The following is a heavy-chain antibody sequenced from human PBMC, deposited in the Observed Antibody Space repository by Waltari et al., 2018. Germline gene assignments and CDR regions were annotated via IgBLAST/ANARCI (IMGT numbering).Heavy chain of an antibody. Sequence: QVQLVQSGAEVKKPGASVKVSCKASGYTFTSYAMHWVRQAPGQRLEWMGWINAGNGNTKYSQKFQGRVTNTRDTSASTAYMELSSLRSEDTAVYYCARVRLRFLEWLNNYYGMDVWGQGTTVTVSS. D-gene: IGHD3-3*01. CDR1: GYTFTSYA. CDR3: ARVRLRFLEWLNNYYGMDV. CDR2: INAGNGNT. J-gene: IGHJ6*02. V-gene: IGHV1-3*01.